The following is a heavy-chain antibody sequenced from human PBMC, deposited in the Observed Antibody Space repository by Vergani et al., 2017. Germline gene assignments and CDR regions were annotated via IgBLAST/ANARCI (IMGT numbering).Heavy chain of an antibody. J-gene: IGHJ4*02. D-gene: IGHD3-10*02. V-gene: IGHV2-70*04. CDR3: AMFYRSEGSSVIY. CDR2: IEWDDDE. CDR1: GISVSTSGMR. Sequence: QVTLKESGPALVKPTQTLTLTCTFSGISVSTSGMRASWIRQPPGKALEWLARIEWDDDEFYTTSLKTRLKIAKDNSQNQVVFTMTDVDPVDTATYYCAMFYRSEGSSVIYWVQGSLVTVSS.